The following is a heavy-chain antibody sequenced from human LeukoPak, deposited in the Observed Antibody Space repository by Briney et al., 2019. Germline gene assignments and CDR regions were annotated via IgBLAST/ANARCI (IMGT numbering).Heavy chain of an antibody. CDR1: GGSISSYY. CDR2: VYTSGST. V-gene: IGHV4-4*07. Sequence: KTSETLSLTCTVSGGSISSYYWSWIRQPAGKGLEWIGRVYTSGSTHDNPSLKTRLTMSVDTSKNQFSLKLSSVTAADTAVYYCARLITGTTTAFDIWGQGTMVTASS. CDR3: ARLITGTTTAFDI. D-gene: IGHD1-7*01. J-gene: IGHJ3*02.